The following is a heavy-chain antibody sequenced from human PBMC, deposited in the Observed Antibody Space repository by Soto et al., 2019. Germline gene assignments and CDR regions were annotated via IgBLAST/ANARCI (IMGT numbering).Heavy chain of an antibody. D-gene: IGHD2-15*01. J-gene: IGHJ6*03. CDR2: INSDGSVS. CDR1: GFTFSHYW. Sequence: EVQLVESGGGLVQPGGSLRLSCAASGFTFSHYWMYWVRQAPGKGLVWVSRINSDGSVSSYADSVKGRLTISRDNVKNTLYLQMNSLRAEDTAGYYCARGDCVGGTCYSLAGSFFYYMDVWGTGTTVTVFS. V-gene: IGHV3-74*01. CDR3: ARGDCVGGTCYSLAGSFFYYMDV.